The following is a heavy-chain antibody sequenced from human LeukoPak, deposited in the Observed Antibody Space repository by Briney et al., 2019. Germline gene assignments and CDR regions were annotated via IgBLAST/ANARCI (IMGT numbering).Heavy chain of an antibody. CDR2: INPNSGGT. Sequence: GASVKASCKASGYTFTGYYMHWVRQAPGQGLEWMGWINPNSGGTNYAQKFQGRVTMTRDTSISTAYMELSRLRSDDTAVYYCARVDIVATPRGYFDYWGQGTLVTVSS. V-gene: IGHV1-2*02. CDR3: ARVDIVATPRGYFDY. D-gene: IGHD5-12*01. CDR1: GYTFTGYY. J-gene: IGHJ4*02.